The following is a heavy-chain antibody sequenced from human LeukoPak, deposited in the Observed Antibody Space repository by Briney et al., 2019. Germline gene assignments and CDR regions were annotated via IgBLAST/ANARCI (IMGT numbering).Heavy chain of an antibody. D-gene: IGHD4-17*01. CDR1: GFTFTSYV. J-gene: IGHJ4*02. CDR3: VKGERAGDQYYFDR. V-gene: IGHV3-23*01. Sequence: GGSLRLSCAVSGFTFTSYVMSWVRQAPGKGLEWVSAISGSGGSTYYPDSVKGRFTISRDNSKNTLYLQMNSLRAKDTAVYYCVKGERAGDQYYFDRWGQGTLVTVSS. CDR2: ISGSGGST.